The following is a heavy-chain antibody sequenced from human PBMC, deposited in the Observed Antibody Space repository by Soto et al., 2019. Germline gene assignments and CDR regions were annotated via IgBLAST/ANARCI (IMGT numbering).Heavy chain of an antibody. J-gene: IGHJ3*01. CDR1: GFTFNTYA. Sequence: EVQLLESGGGLAQPGGSLRLSCAVSGFTFNTYAMSWVRQAPGKGLEWVSAISRGGDNTYYADSVKGRFTVSRDSSKNTLYLQMDFLRAEDTAIYYCAKELGGVAVLDDAFDVWRQGTKVAVSS. CDR2: ISRGGDNT. CDR3: AKELGGVAVLDDAFDV. D-gene: IGHD3-16*01. V-gene: IGHV3-23*01.